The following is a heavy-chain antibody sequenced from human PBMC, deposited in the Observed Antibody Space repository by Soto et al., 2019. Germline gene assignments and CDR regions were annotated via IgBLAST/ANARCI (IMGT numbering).Heavy chain of an antibody. CDR3: ARHSRESRGCHVDP. V-gene: IGHV4-59*08. CDR1: GGSIRGYY. J-gene: IGHJ5*02. Sequence: QVQLQESGPGLVTPSETLSLTCTVSGGSIRGYYWSWIRQPPGKGVEWIGQIFSSGSTTYSPSLKCRLTMSVDTSKNLLSLTLRSVTAADTAMYYCARHSRESRGCHVDPWGQGTLVTVFS. D-gene: IGHD3-22*01. CDR2: IFSSGST.